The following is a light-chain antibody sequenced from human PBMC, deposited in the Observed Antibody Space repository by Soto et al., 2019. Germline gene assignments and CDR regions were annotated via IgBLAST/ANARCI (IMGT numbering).Light chain of an antibody. V-gene: IGLV2-14*01. J-gene: IGLJ2*01. CDR2: DVS. Sequence: QSALTQPASVSGSPGQSITIACTGTSSDVGGYNYVSWYQQYPGKAPKVILYDVSDRAPGISNRFSGSKSGNTASLTISGLQAEDEADYYCTSHTSSSTLVVFRGGTKLTVL. CDR3: TSHTSSSTLVV. CDR1: SSDVGGYNY.